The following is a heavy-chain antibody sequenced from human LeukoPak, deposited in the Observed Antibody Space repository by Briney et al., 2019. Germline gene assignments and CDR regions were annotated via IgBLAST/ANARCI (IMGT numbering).Heavy chain of an antibody. CDR3: ARDPDSSGYYSNWFDP. J-gene: IGHJ5*02. CDR1: RYTFTSYY. V-gene: IGHV1-46*01. D-gene: IGHD3-22*01. Sequence: ASVKVSCKASRYTFTSYYMHWVRQAPGQGLEWMGIINPSGGSTSYAQKFQGRVTMTRDTSTSTVYMELSSLRSEDTAVYYCARDPDSSGYYSNWFDPWGQGTLVTVSS. CDR2: INPSGGST.